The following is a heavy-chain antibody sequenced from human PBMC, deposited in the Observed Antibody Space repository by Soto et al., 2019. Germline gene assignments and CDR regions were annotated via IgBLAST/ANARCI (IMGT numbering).Heavy chain of an antibody. J-gene: IGHJ3*02. CDR2: ISGSGGST. CDR1: GFTFSSYA. Sequence: GGSLRLSCAASGFTFSSYAMSWVRQAPGKGLEWVSAISGSGGSTYYADSVEGRYTISRDNSKNRQYLQMNSLRAEDTAVYYYTKEMPRSYYDFWRCYDAFDIWGQGTMVTVSS. CDR3: TKEMPRSYYDFWRCYDAFDI. D-gene: IGHD3-3*01. V-gene: IGHV3-23*01.